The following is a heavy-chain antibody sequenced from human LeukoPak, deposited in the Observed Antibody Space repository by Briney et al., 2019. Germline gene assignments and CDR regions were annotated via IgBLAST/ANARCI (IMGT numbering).Heavy chain of an antibody. CDR1: GGSISSGSYY. V-gene: IGHV4-61*02. CDR2: IYTSGST. D-gene: IGHD4-17*01. J-gene: IGHJ4*02. Sequence: PSRTLSLTCTVSGGSISSGSYYWRWIRQPAGKGLEWIGRIYTSGSTNYNPSLKSRVTISVDTSKNQFSLKLSSVTAADTAVYYCARGSDYGDYVPYYFDYWGQGTLVTVSS. CDR3: ARGSDYGDYVPYYFDY.